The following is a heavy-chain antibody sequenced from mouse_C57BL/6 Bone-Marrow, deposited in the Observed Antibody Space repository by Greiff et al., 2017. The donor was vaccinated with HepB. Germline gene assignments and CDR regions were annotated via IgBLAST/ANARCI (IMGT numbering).Heavy chain of an antibody. CDR2: ISNGGGST. CDR3: ASGSSPWFAY. J-gene: IGHJ3*01. D-gene: IGHD1-1*01. V-gene: IGHV5-12*01. CDR1: GFTFSDYY. Sequence: EVQGVESGGGLVQPGGSLKLSCAASGFTFSDYYMYWVRQTPEKRLEWVAYISNGGGSTYYPDTVKGRFTISRDNAKNTLYLQMSRLKSEDTAMYYCASGSSPWFAYWGQGTLVTVSA.